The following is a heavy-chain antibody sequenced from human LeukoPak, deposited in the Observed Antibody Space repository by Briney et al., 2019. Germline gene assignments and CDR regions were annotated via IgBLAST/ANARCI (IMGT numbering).Heavy chain of an antibody. Sequence: PSETLSLTCTVSGGSISSGGYYWSWIRQHPGKGLEWIGYIYYSGSTYYNPSLKSRVTISVDTSKNQFSLKLSSVTAADTAGYYXAXXXXXXDSSGYWPXTFDYWXQGTLVTVSS. D-gene: IGHD3-22*01. CDR3: AXXXXXXDSSGYWPXTFDY. CDR2: IYYSGST. V-gene: IGHV4-31*03. CDR1: GGSISSGGYY. J-gene: IGHJ4*02.